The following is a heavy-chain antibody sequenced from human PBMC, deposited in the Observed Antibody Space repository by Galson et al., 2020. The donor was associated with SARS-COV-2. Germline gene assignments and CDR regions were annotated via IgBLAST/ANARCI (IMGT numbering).Heavy chain of an antibody. CDR2: IDRSGTT. J-gene: IGHJ4*02. CDR1: GYSISSGYY. V-gene: IGHV4-38-2*01. CDR3: ALYVGSYHYYFDY. Sequence: SETLSLTCAVSGYSISSGYYWSWNRQAPGKGVEWIATIDRSGTTYYNPSLKYRVTISVDTSKTQFSLKLSSVTAADTAVYYCALYVGSYHYYFDYWGQGTLVTVSS. D-gene: IGHD1-26*01.